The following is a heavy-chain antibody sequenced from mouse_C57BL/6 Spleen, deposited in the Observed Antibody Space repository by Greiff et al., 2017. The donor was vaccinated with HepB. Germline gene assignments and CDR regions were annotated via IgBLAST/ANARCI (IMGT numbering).Heavy chain of an antibody. V-gene: IGHV5-17*01. D-gene: IGHD3-2*02. J-gene: IGHJ3*01. CDR3: ARGAAQVPFAY. Sequence: EVQRVESGGGLVKPGGSLKLSCAASGFTFSDYGMHWVRQAPEKGLEWVAYISSGSSTIYYADTVKGRFTISRDNAKNTLFLQMTSLRSEDTAMYYCARGAAQVPFAYWGQGTLVTVSA. CDR1: GFTFSDYG. CDR2: ISSGSSTI.